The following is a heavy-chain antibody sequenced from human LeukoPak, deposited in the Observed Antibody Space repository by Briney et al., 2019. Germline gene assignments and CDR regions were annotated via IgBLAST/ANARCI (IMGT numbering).Heavy chain of an antibody. J-gene: IGHJ4*02. V-gene: IGHV3-21*01. CDR2: ISSSSSYI. Sequence: GSLRLSCAASGFTFSSYSMNWVLQAPGKGLEWVSSISSSSSYIYYADSVKGRFTISRDNAKNSLYLQMNSLRAEDTAVYYCAKEVSSGSLDFWGEGTLVTVSS. CDR3: AKEVSSGSLDF. CDR1: GFTFSSYS. D-gene: IGHD6-19*01.